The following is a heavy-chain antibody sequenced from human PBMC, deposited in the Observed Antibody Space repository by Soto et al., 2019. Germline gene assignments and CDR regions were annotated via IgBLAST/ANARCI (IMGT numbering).Heavy chain of an antibody. D-gene: IGHD6-13*01. Sequence: GGSLRLSCAVSGFTVSNNYMSWVRQAPGKGLEGVSVIYSGGYTAYGDSVKGRFTISRDNSKNTLDLQMHSLRVDDTAIYCCVRSWAYWGRGVVVTVSS. CDR2: IYSGGYT. V-gene: IGHV3-53*01. CDR1: GFTVSNNY. J-gene: IGHJ4*02. CDR3: VRSWAY.